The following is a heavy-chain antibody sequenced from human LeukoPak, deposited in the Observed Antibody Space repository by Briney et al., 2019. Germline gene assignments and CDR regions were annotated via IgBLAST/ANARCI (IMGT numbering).Heavy chain of an antibody. CDR3: ARNPSTSMEF. CDR1: GFTFSNYW. D-gene: IGHD5-18*01. Sequence: GGSLRLSSAASGFTFSNYWMHWVRQAPGKGLVWVSRIKNDGSGTIYADSVKGRFTISRDNAKNTLYLQMNSLRAEDTAVYYCARNPSTSMEFWGQGTLVTVSS. J-gene: IGHJ4*02. CDR2: IKNDGSGT. V-gene: IGHV3-74*01.